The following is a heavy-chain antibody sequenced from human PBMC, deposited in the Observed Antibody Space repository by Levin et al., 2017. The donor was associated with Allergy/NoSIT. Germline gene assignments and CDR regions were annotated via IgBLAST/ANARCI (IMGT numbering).Heavy chain of an antibody. Sequence: GWSLRLSCAASGFTVSSNYMSWVRQAPGKGLEWVSLIYRGGTTYYADSVKGRFTISRDNSNNTLYLQMNSLRAEDTAVYYCARRYYGLGTYYMDVWGKGTTVTVAS. D-gene: IGHD3-10*01. V-gene: IGHV3-66*01. CDR1: GFTVSSNY. CDR3: ARRYYGLGTYYMDV. J-gene: IGHJ6*03. CDR2: IYRGGTT.